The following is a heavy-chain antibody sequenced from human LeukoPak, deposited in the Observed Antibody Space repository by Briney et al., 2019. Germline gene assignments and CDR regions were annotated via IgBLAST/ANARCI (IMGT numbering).Heavy chain of an antibody. D-gene: IGHD2-2*02. CDR3: AREPCSSTSCYTHWFDP. Sequence: GGSLRLSCAASGFTFTIYSMNWVRQAPGKGLEWVSYISSSGSTIYYADSVKGRFTISRDNAKNSLYLQMNSLRAEDTAVYYCAREPCSSTSCYTHWFDPWGQGTLVTVSS. J-gene: IGHJ5*02. V-gene: IGHV3-48*04. CDR2: ISSSGSTI. CDR1: GFTFTIYS.